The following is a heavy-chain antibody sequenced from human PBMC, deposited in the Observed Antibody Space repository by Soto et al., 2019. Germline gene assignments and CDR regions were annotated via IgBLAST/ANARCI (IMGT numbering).Heavy chain of an antibody. J-gene: IGHJ3*02. V-gene: IGHV4-59*08. CDR3: ARQDPYYDILTGYSPRAFDI. CDR2: IYYSGST. D-gene: IGHD3-9*01. Sequence: SSETLSLTCTVSGGSINSYYWSWIRQPPGKGLEWIGYIYYSGSTNYNPSLKSRVTISVDTSKNQFSLKLSSVTAADTAVYYCARQDPYYDILTGYSPRAFDIWGQGTMVTVSS. CDR1: GGSINSYY.